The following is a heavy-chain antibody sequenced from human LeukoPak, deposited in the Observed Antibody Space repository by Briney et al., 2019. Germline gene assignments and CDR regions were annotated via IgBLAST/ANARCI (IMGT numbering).Heavy chain of an antibody. CDR3: ARDVDSHVTSACFDY. Sequence: GGSLRLSCAASGFTFSSYWMHWARQAPGKGLVWVSRINRDGSSTTYADSVKGRFTIARDNAKNTLYLQMNSLRPEDTAVYYCARDVDSHVTSACFDYWGQGTLVSVSS. CDR2: INRDGSST. V-gene: IGHV3-74*03. J-gene: IGHJ4*02. CDR1: GFTFSSYW. D-gene: IGHD3-10*01.